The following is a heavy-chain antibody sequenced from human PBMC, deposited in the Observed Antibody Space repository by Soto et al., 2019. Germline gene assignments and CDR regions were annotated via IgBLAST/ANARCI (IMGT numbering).Heavy chain of an antibody. Sequence: PGGSLRLSCAASGFTFSSYSMNWVRQAPGKGLEWVSFISYSGTEKHYADSVKGRFIVSRDNSKITLYLEMNSLTAEDTAVYYCATYPHPESWTQKWLAPFDFWGQGTQVTVSS. J-gene: IGHJ4*02. V-gene: IGHV3-30*03. CDR3: ATYPHPESWTQKWLAPFDF. CDR2: ISYSGTEK. CDR1: GFTFSSYS. D-gene: IGHD5-18*01.